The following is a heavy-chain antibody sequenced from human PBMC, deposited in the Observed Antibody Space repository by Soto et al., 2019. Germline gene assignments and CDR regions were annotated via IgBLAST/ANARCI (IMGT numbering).Heavy chain of an antibody. J-gene: IGHJ1*01. Sequence: AASVKVSCKASGYLFTAYSMHWVRLAPGQGLEWMGVVNPSGGSTKYPQNFQGRVTMTRDTSTTTIYMELSSLRSDDTAIYYCAREENCSGGTCYSEYFHRWGQGTLVTVSS. CDR3: AREENCSGGTCYSEYFHR. D-gene: IGHD2-15*01. V-gene: IGHV1-46*01. CDR1: GYLFTAYS. CDR2: VNPSGGST.